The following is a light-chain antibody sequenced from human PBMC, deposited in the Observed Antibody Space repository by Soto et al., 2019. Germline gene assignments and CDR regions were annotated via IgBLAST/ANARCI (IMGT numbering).Light chain of an antibody. J-gene: IGLJ2*01. Sequence: QAVVTQPPSVSGAPGQRVTISCTGSSSNIGAGYDVHWYQQAPGTAPKLLIYGNTNRPSGVPDRFSGSKSGTSASLAITGLQAEDEADYYCQSYDSSLSGSVVFGGGTKVTVL. CDR3: QSYDSSLSGSVV. CDR1: SSNIGAGYD. V-gene: IGLV1-40*01. CDR2: GNT.